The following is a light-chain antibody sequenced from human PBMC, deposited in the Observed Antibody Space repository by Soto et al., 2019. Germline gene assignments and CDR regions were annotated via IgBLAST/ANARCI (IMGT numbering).Light chain of an antibody. V-gene: IGLV2-23*01. CDR2: EGS. Sequence: QSALTQPASVSGSPGQSITISCTGTSSDVGSYNPVSWYQQHPGKAPKLMIYEGSKRPSGVSNRFSGSKSGNTASLTISGLQAEDESVYFCCSYAGSNNWVFGGGTQLTVL. CDR3: CSYAGSNNWV. CDR1: SSDVGSYNP. J-gene: IGLJ3*02.